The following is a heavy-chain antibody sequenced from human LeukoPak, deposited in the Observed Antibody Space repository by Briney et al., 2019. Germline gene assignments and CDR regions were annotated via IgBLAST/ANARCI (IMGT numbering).Heavy chain of an antibody. CDR3: AREGEYSGSYYLDY. V-gene: IGHV4-39*07. CDR1: GVSISSSNYF. Sequence: SETLFLTCTVSGVSISSSNYFWAWIRQPPGKGLEWIGSIYYSGSTYSNPSLKSRVTISVDKSKNQFSLKLSSVTAADAAVYYCAREGEYSGSYYLDYWGQGTLVTVSP. D-gene: IGHD1-26*01. J-gene: IGHJ4*02. CDR2: IYYSGST.